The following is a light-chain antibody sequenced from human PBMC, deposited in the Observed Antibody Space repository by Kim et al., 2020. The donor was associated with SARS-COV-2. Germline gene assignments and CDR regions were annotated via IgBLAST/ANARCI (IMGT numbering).Light chain of an antibody. V-gene: IGLV2-18*02. J-gene: IGLJ2*01. CDR3: SSYTSSNTVV. CDR1: SSDVGSYNR. CDR2: EVS. Sequence: GQSFTTAGTGTSSDVGSYNRVSWYQQPPGTAPKVMIYEVSNRPSGVPDRFSGSKSGNTASLTISGLQAEDEADYYCSSYTSSNTVVFGGGTQLTVL.